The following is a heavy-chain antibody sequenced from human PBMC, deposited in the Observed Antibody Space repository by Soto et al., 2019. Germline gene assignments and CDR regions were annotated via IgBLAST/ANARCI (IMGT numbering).Heavy chain of an antibody. CDR3: AKGSQEKVSLYFAMDL. CDR2: ISHDGSEK. D-gene: IGHD3-10*01. V-gene: IGHV3-30*18. J-gene: IGHJ6*02. Sequence: GGSLRLSCAASGFSFSTYGMHWVRQAPGKGLEWVAVISHDGSEKYYADSVKGRFTISRDNSENTLYLQMNSLRGEDTAVFFCAKGSQEKVSLYFAMDLWGQGTMVTVSS. CDR1: GFSFSTYG.